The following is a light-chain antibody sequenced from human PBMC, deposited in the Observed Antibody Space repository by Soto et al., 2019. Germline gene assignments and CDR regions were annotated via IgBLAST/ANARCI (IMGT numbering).Light chain of an antibody. CDR2: KAS. CDR1: QSISSW. CDR3: QQYDSFPLT. V-gene: IGKV1-5*03. J-gene: IGKJ4*01. Sequence: DIEMTQSPSTLSASVGDRVTITCRASQSISSWLAWYQQKPGKAPKRLIYKASTLASGIPSRFSGGGSGTEFPTTISSLQHDDFATYCCQQYDSFPLTFGGGTKVEVK.